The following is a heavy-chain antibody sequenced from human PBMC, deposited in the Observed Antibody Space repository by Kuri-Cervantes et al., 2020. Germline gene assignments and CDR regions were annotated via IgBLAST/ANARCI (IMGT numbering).Heavy chain of an antibody. CDR3: ARGPNSILWWWG. V-gene: IGHV4-38-2*01. Sequence: SETLSLTCAVSGYSISSCCYWGWIRQPPGKGLEWIGSIYHSGSTYNNPSLKSRITISLDTSKNQFSLKLSSVTAADTAVYYCARGPNSILWWWGWGQGTLVTVSS. CDR1: GYSISSCCY. D-gene: IGHD2-21*01. CDR2: IYHSGST. J-gene: IGHJ4*02.